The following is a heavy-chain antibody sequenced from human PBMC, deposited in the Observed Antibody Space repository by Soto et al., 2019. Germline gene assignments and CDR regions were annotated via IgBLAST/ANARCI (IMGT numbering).Heavy chain of an antibody. CDR1: GGTFSSHA. J-gene: IGHJ4*02. V-gene: IGHV1-69*06. D-gene: IGHD3-10*01. Sequence: QVQLVQSGAEVKKPGSSVKVSCKASGGTFSSHAINWVRQAPGQGLEWMGGIVPIFGTSNYAQKFQARVTITADKSTSTAYMEISRLTFADTALYCGARVRGDGYNSGSGYWGQGTLVTVSS. CDR3: ARVRGDGYNSGSGY. CDR2: IVPIFGTS.